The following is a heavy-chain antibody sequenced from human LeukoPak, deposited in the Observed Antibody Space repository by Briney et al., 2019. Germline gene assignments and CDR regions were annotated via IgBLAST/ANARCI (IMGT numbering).Heavy chain of an antibody. V-gene: IGHV3-30*02. CDR3: ARDHYYGSGSPEY. Sequence: GGSLRLSCAASGFTFSSYGMHWVRQAPGKGLEWVAFIRYDGSNKYYADSVKGRFTISRDNAKNTLYLQMNSLRAEDTAVYYCARDHYYGSGSPEYWGQGTLVTVSS. CDR2: IRYDGSNK. CDR1: GFTFSSYG. J-gene: IGHJ4*02. D-gene: IGHD3-10*01.